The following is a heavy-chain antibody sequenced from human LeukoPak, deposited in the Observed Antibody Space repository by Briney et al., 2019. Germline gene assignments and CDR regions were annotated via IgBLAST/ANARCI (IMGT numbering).Heavy chain of an antibody. CDR3: SRFVWSRGGIHLNYFVC. V-gene: IGHV4-39*01. Sequence: PSETLSLSCTVSGGSISSSRYYWGCIRQPPGKGLEWIGSSYDSLSAYYNPSLQSGVTIYQDKCKMQFSLNLNSAPAADSAVYYCSRFVWSRGGIHLNYFVCWGRGRLVSVSS. J-gene: IGHJ4*02. CDR1: GGSISSSRYY. CDR2: SYDSLSA. D-gene: IGHD2-15*01.